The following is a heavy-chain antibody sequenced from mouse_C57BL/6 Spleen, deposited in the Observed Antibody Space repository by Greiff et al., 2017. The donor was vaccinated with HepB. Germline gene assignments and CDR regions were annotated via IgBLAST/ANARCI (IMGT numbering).Heavy chain of an antibody. V-gene: IGHV1-52*01. CDR2: IDPSDSET. Sequence: QVQLQQPGAELVRPGSSVKLSCKASGYTFTSYWMHWVKQRPIQGLEWIGNIDPSDSETHYNQKFKDKATLTVDKSSSTAYMQLSSLTSEDSAVYYGARERFRGYDYGFDYWGQGTTLTVSS. CDR3: ARERFRGYDYGFDY. J-gene: IGHJ2*01. D-gene: IGHD2-4*01. CDR1: GYTFTSYW.